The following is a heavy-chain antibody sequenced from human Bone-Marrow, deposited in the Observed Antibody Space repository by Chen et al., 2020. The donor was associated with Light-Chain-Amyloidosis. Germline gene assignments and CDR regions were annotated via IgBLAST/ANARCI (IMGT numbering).Heavy chain of an antibody. CDR2: ISGSSTTTYYATI. CDR3: ARDSGLGGADDL. Sequence: EVQLVESGGGLLQRGGSLRLSCAASGFAFSSYAMTWVRQAPGKGLEWVSYISGSSTTTYYATIFYADSVRGRFTISRDDANNSLYLQMNSLSDDDTAVYYCARDSGLGGADDLWGRGTLVTVSS. D-gene: IGHD1-26*01. CDR1: GFAFSSYA. J-gene: IGHJ5*02. V-gene: IGHV3-48*02.